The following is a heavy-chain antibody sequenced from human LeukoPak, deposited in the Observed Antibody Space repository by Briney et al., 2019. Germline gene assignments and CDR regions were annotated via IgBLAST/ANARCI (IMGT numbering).Heavy chain of an antibody. V-gene: IGHV3-30*04. Sequence: GSLRLSCAASGFTFSSYAMHWVRQAPGKGLEWVAVISYDGSNKYYADSVKGRFTISRDNSKNTLYLQMNSLRAEDTAVYYCASDYSSSSKVSFDYWGQGTLVTVSS. CDR1: GFTFSSYA. CDR2: ISYDGSNK. CDR3: ASDYSSSSKVSFDY. D-gene: IGHD6-6*01. J-gene: IGHJ4*02.